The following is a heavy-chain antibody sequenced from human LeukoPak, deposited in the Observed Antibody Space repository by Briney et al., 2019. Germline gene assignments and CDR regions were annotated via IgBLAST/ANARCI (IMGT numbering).Heavy chain of an antibody. CDR2: IYYSGST. V-gene: IGHV4-39*07. CDR3: ARVRRTTGHTDY. CDR1: GGSISSSSYY. Sequence: SETLSLTCTVSGGSISSSSYYWGWIRQPPGKGLEWIGSIYYSGSTYYNPSLKSRVTISVDTSKNQFSLKLSSVTAADTAVYYCARVRRTTGHTDYWGQGTLVTVSS. D-gene: IGHD4-4*01. J-gene: IGHJ4*02.